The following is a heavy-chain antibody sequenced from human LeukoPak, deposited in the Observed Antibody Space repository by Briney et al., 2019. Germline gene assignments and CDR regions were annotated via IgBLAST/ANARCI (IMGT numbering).Heavy chain of an antibody. D-gene: IGHD3-10*01. CDR3: ARYIMVRELYYFDY. CDR2: IIPIFGTA. Sequence: GASVKVSCKASGGTFSSYAISWVRQAPGQGLEWMGGIIPIFGTANYAQKFQGRVTITADESTSIAYMELSSLRSEDTAVYYCARYIMVRELYYFDYWGQGTLVTVSS. CDR1: GGTFSSYA. J-gene: IGHJ4*02. V-gene: IGHV1-69*13.